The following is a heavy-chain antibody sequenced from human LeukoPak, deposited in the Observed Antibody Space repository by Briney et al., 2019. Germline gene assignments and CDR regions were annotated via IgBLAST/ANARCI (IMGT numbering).Heavy chain of an antibody. V-gene: IGHV3-23*01. Sequence: GGSLRLSCAASGFTFSSYAMSWVRQAPGKGLEWVSAISGSGGSTYYADSVKGRFTISRDNSKNTLYLQMNSLRAEDTAVYYCAKDYLAITFGGVIAPFDYWGQGTLVTVSS. J-gene: IGHJ4*02. CDR2: ISGSGGST. CDR3: AKDYLAITFGGVIAPFDY. D-gene: IGHD3-16*02. CDR1: GFTFSSYA.